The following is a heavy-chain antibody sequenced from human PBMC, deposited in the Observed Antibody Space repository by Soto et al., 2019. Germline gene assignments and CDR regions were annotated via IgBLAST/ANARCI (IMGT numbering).Heavy chain of an antibody. J-gene: IGHJ4*02. CDR2: INPNTGYT. CDR3: VRGRVMITFGVVIVIDY. CDR1: GYTFTGYY. Sequence: ASVKVSCKASGYTFTGYYINWVRQAAGQGLEWMGWINPNTGYTDYAQKFQDRVTMTGNTSITTAYMELSGLRSEDTAVYYCVRGRVMITFGVVIVIDYWGQGSPVTV. V-gene: IGHV1-8*02. D-gene: IGHD3-16*02.